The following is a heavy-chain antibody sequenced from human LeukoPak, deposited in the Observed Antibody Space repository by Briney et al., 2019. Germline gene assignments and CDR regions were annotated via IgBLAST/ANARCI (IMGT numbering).Heavy chain of an antibody. CDR1: GGSIGRGSYY. CDR2: IYYSGST. D-gene: IGHD4-17*01. J-gene: IGHJ2*01. CDR3: ARAHAHRDYGNWYFDL. Sequence: PSETLSLTCSVSGGSIGRGSYYWGWIRQSPGKGLEWIGSIYYSGSTNYNPSLKSLVTISVDTSKNQFSLKLSSVTAADTAVYYCARAHAHRDYGNWYFDLWGRGTLVTVSS. V-gene: IGHV4-39*07.